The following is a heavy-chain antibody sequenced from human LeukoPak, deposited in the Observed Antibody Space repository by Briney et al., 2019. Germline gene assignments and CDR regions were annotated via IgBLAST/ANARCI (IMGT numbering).Heavy chain of an antibody. CDR3: ARAPSYSSGWYYFDY. Sequence: PSETLSLTCTVSGGSISSYYWSWIRQHPGKGLEWIGYIYYSGSTYYNPSLKSRVTISVDTSKNQFSLKLSSVTAADTAVYYCARAPSYSSGWYYFDYWGQGTLVTVSS. J-gene: IGHJ4*02. CDR2: IYYSGST. CDR1: GGSISSYY. D-gene: IGHD6-19*01. V-gene: IGHV4-59*06.